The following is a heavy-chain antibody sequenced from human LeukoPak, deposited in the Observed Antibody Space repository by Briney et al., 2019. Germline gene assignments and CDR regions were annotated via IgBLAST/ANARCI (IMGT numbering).Heavy chain of an antibody. Sequence: SSGTLSLTCAVSGGSISSSNWWSWVRQPPGKGLEWIGEIYHSGSTNYNPSLKSRVTISVDKSRNQFSLRLSSVTAADTAVYYCARGTGIAVAGTFDYWGQGTLVTVSS. V-gene: IGHV4-4*02. J-gene: IGHJ4*02. CDR3: ARGTGIAVAGTFDY. CDR1: GGSISSSNW. D-gene: IGHD6-19*01. CDR2: IYHSGST.